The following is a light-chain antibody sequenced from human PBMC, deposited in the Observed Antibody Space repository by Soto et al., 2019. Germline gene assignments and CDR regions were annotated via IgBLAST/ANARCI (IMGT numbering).Light chain of an antibody. CDR1: QSISSW. CDR2: DAS. J-gene: IGKJ4*01. V-gene: IGKV1-5*01. Sequence: DIQMTQSPSTLSASVGDRVTITCRASQSISSWLAWYQQKPGKAPKLLIYDASSLESGVPSRFSGSGSGTEFPPTISSLQPDDFATSYCQQYNSYSELTFGGGTKVEIK. CDR3: QQYNSYSELT.